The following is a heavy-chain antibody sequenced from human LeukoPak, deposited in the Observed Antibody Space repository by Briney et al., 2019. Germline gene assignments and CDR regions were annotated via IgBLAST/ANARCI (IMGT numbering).Heavy chain of an antibody. D-gene: IGHD3-10*02. CDR1: GFTFSSYW. J-gene: IGHJ6*04. V-gene: IGHV3-74*01. CDR2: INSYGSST. CDR3: AELGITMIGGV. Sequence: PGGSLRLSCAASGFTFSSYWMYWVRQAPGKGLEWVSRINSYGSSTSYADSVKGRFTISRDNAKNTLYLQINSLRAEDTAVYYCAELGITMIGGVWGKGTTVTFSS.